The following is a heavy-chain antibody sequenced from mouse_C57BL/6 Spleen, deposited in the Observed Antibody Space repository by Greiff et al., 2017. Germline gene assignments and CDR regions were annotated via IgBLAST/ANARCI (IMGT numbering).Heavy chain of an antibody. Sequence: VQLKQSGAELVRPGASVKLSCTASGFNIKDYYMHWVKQRPEQGLEWIGRIDPEDGDTEYAPKFPGKGTMTADTSSNTAYLQLSSLTSEDTAVYYCTTPYYYGSSPWYFDVWGTGTTVTVSS. D-gene: IGHD1-1*01. J-gene: IGHJ1*03. CDR1: GFNIKDYY. CDR3: TTPYYYGSSPWYFDV. CDR2: IDPEDGDT. V-gene: IGHV14-1*01.